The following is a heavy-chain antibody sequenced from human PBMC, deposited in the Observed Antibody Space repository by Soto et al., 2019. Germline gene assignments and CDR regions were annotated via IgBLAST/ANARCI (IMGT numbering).Heavy chain of an antibody. J-gene: IGHJ4*02. D-gene: IGHD3-10*01. V-gene: IGHV4-4*02. CDR2: IYHSGST. Sequence: SETLSLTCAVSGGSISSSNWWSWVRQPPGKGLEWIGEIYHSGSTNYNPSLKSRVTISVDKSKNQFSLKLSSVTAADTAVYYCARVEPGITMVRGVIGYWGQGTLVTVSS. CDR3: ARVEPGITMVRGVIGY. CDR1: GGSISSSNW.